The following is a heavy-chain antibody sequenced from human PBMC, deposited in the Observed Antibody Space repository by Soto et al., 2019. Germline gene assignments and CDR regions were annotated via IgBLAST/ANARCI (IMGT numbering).Heavy chain of an antibody. V-gene: IGHV3-64*01. CDR3: ARGFGWLDY. CDR1: GFTVSSNY. Sequence: EVQLVESGGGLVQPGGSLRLSCAASGFTVSSNYMTWVRQAPGKGLEYVSAISSNGGSTYYANSVKGRFTISRDNSKNTLYLQMSSLRAEDMAVYYCARGFGWLDYWGQGTLVTVSS. J-gene: IGHJ4*02. D-gene: IGHD6-19*01. CDR2: ISSNGGST.